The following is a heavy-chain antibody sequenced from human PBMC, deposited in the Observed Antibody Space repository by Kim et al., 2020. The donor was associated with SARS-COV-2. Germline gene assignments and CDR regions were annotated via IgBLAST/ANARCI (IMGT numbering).Heavy chain of an antibody. CDR1: GYSFTSYW. V-gene: IGHV5-10-1*01. D-gene: IGHD3-10*01. CDR2: IDPSDSYT. J-gene: IGHJ6*02. Sequence: GESLKISCKGSGYSFTSYWISWVRQMPGKGLEWMGRIDPSDSYTNYSPSFQGHVTISADKSISTAYLQWSSLKASDTAMYYCARAVRVRGVIGYYYYGMDVWGQGPTVTVSS. CDR3: ARAVRVRGVIGYYYYGMDV.